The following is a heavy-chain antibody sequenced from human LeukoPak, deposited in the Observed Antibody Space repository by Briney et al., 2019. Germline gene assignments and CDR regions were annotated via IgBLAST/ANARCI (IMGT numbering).Heavy chain of an antibody. CDR2: MNPNSGNT. CDR1: GYTFTSYD. J-gene: IGHJ6*02. D-gene: IGHD2-8*01. V-gene: IGHV1-8*01. CDR3: ARGLYCTNGVCYSVWYYYYGMDV. Sequence: ASVKVSCKASGYTFTSYDINWVRQATGQGLEWMGWMNPNSGNTGYAQKFQGRVTMTRNTSISTAYMELSSLRSEDTAVYYCARGLYCTNGVCYSVWYYYYGMDVWGQGTTVTVSS.